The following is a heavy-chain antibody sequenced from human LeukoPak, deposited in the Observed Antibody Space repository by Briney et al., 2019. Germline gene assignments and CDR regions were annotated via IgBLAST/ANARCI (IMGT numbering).Heavy chain of an antibody. CDR3: ASGLWFGELYDY. CDR2: ISSSGSTI. CDR1: GFTFSSYE. J-gene: IGHJ4*02. Sequence: PGRSLRLSCAASGFTFSSYEMNWVRQAPGKGLEWVSYISSSGSTIYYADSVKGRFTISRDSAKNSLYLQMNSLRAEDTAVYYCASGLWFGELYDYWGQGTLVTVSS. D-gene: IGHD3-10*01. V-gene: IGHV3-48*03.